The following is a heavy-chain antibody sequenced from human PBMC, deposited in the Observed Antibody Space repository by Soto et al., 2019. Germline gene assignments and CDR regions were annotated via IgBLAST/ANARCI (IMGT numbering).Heavy chain of an antibody. V-gene: IGHV3-7*01. D-gene: IGHD2-15*01. CDR2: IKQDGSEK. CDR3: AREYRGGIVVVVAATRGFDY. CDR1: GFTFSSYW. Sequence: EVQLVESGGGLVQPGGSLRLSCAASGFTFSSYWMSWVRQAPGKGLEWVANIKQDGSEKYYVDSVKGRFTISRDNAKNYMYLKMNSLRAEDTAVYYCAREYRGGIVVVVAATRGFDYWGQGTLVTVSS. J-gene: IGHJ4*02.